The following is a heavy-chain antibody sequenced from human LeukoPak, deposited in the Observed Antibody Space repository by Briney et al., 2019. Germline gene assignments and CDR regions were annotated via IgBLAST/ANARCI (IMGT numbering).Heavy chain of an antibody. Sequence: SETLSLTCTVSGGSISSYYWSWIRQPAGKGLEWIGRIYTSGSTNYNPSLKSRVTMSVDTSKNQFSLKLSSVTAADTAVYYCARDRTLYGGEDYYYYGMDVWGQGTTVTVSS. J-gene: IGHJ6*02. CDR3: ARDRTLYGGEDYYYYGMDV. V-gene: IGHV4-4*07. CDR1: GGSISSYY. D-gene: IGHD4/OR15-4a*01. CDR2: IYTSGST.